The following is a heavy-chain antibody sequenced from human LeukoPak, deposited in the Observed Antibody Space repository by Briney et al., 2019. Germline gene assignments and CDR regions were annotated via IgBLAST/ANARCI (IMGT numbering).Heavy chain of an antibody. J-gene: IGHJ3*02. Sequence: GESLKISCKASGYNFTNYWIGWVRQMPGKGLEWMGIIYPGDSDTRYSPSFQGQVTISADKSISTAYLQWSSLKASDTAMYYCARRYCSSTSCHLAFDIWGQGTMVTVSS. D-gene: IGHD2-2*01. CDR2: IYPGDSDT. CDR3: ARRYCSSTSCHLAFDI. CDR1: GYNFTNYW. V-gene: IGHV5-51*01.